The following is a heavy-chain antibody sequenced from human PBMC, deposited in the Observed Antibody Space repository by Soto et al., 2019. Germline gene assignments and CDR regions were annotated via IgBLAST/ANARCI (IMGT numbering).Heavy chain of an antibody. V-gene: IGHV4-59*03. CDR2: IYHSGST. Sequence: SETLSLTCTVSGGSISSYYWSWIRQPPGKALEWIGYIYHSGSTNYNPSLKSRVTISVDTSKNQLSLNLSSVTAADTAVYYCATKPPYSNVCYYFDFWGQGALVTVFS. D-gene: IGHD4-4*01. CDR1: GGSISSYY. CDR3: ATKPPYSNVCYYFDF. J-gene: IGHJ4*02.